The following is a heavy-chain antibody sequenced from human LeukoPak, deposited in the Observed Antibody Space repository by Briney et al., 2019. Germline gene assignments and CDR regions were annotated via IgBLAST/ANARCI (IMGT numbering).Heavy chain of an antibody. J-gene: IGHJ4*02. CDR2: INHSGST. Sequence: PSETLSLTCAVYGGSFSGYYWSWIRQPPGKGLEWIGEINHSGSTNYNPSLKSRVTISVGTSKNQFSLKLSSVTAADTAVYYCARAMYYYDCFDYWGQGTLVTVSS. D-gene: IGHD3-10*01. V-gene: IGHV4-34*01. CDR3: ARAMYYYDCFDY. CDR1: GGSFSGYY.